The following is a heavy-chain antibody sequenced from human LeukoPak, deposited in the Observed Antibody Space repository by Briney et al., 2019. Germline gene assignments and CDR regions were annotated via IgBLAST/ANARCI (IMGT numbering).Heavy chain of an antibody. Sequence: ASVKVSCKASGNTFTSYDINWVRQAAGQGLEWMGWINPNSGNTGYAQKFQGRVTITRNTSISTAYMELSSLRSEDTAVYYCARAPTYYNFWSGYNWFDPWGQGTLVTVSS. J-gene: IGHJ5*02. D-gene: IGHD3-3*01. V-gene: IGHV1-8*03. CDR3: ARAPTYYNFWSGYNWFDP. CDR2: INPNSGNT. CDR1: GNTFTSYD.